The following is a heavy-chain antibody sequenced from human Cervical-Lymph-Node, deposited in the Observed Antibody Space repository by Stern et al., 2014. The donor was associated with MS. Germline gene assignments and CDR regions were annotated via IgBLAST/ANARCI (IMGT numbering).Heavy chain of an antibody. V-gene: IGHV3-33*01. CDR2: ILSDGSSK. D-gene: IGHD4/OR15-4a*01. Sequence: VQLLESGGGVVQPGRSLRLSCAASGFTFSSHGMPWVRQAPGKGLEWVAVILSDGSSKYYIASVRGRFSISRDNSKNTLYLHMNSLRAEDTAVYYCARDRVGALDYWGQGTLVTVSS. J-gene: IGHJ4*02. CDR3: ARDRVGALDY. CDR1: GFTFSSHG.